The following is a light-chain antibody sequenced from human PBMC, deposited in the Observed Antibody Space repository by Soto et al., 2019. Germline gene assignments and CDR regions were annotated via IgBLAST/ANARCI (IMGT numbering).Light chain of an antibody. CDR3: CSYAGSSTYV. Sequence: QSSLTQPASVSGSPGQSITISCTGTSSDVGSYNFVSWYQQHPGKAPKLMISEVSKRPSRVSDRFSGSKSANTASLTISRLQGEDEADYYCCSYAGSSTYVFGAGTKVTVL. V-gene: IGLV2-23*02. CDR1: SSDVGSYNF. CDR2: EVS. J-gene: IGLJ1*01.